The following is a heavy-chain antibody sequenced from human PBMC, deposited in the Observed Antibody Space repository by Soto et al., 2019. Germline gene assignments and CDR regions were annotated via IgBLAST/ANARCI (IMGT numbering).Heavy chain of an antibody. Sequence: PSETLSLTCTVSGGSISSGSYYWGWIRQPPGKGLEWIGSIYYSGSTYYNPSLKSRVTISVDTSKNQFSLKLSSVTAADTAVYYCAAVDTAMVDYYYYGMDVWGQGTTVTVSS. CDR3: AAVDTAMVDYYYYGMDV. J-gene: IGHJ6*02. CDR2: IYYSGST. V-gene: IGHV4-39*01. D-gene: IGHD5-18*01. CDR1: GGSISSGSYY.